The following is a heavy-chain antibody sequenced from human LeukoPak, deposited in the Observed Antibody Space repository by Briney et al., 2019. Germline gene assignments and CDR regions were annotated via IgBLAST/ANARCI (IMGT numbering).Heavy chain of an antibody. CDR2: IIPIFGTA. D-gene: IGHD3-22*01. J-gene: IGHJ5*02. Sequence: SVKVSCKASGGTFTSYAISWVRQAPGQGLEWMGRIIPIFGTANYAQKFQGRVTITTDESISTAYMELSSLRPEDTAVYYCARDPLHYYDSSGYYFDWFDPWGQGTLVTVSS. V-gene: IGHV1-69*05. CDR3: ARDPLHYYDSSGYYFDWFDP. CDR1: GGTFTSYA.